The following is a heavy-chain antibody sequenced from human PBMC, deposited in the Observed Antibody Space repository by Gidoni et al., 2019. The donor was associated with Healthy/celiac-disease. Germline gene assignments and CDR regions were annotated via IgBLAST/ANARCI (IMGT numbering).Heavy chain of an antibody. V-gene: IGHV3-49*03. CDR1: ALAFGGSA. Sequence: GPLVQAAGGWVQPGRSLALPCTAPALAFGGSAINWFSQAPGKGLEWVGCIRSNAYGGTTEYAASVKGRCAISRDDSRGIAYLQMNSLKTEDTAGYFGTRGDYDYVWVSYRYADYYWGQGTLVTVSS. J-gene: IGHJ4*02. CDR2: IRSNAYGGTT. CDR3: TRGDYDYVWVSYRYADYY. D-gene: IGHD3-16*02.